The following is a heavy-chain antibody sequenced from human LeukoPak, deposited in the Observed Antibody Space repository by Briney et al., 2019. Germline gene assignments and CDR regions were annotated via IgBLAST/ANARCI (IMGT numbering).Heavy chain of an antibody. Sequence: PGGSLRLSCAASGFTFSSYGMHWVRQAPGKGLEWVAVIWYDGSNKYYADSVKGRFTISRDNSKNTLYLQMNSLRAEDTAVYYCARDPGGGSYYFDYWGQGTLVTVSS. J-gene: IGHJ4*02. CDR3: ARDPGGGSYYFDY. CDR1: GFTFSSYG. CDR2: IWYDGSNK. V-gene: IGHV3-33*01. D-gene: IGHD1-26*01.